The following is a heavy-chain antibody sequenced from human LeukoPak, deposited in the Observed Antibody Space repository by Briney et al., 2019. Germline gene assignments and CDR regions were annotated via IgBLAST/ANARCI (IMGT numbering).Heavy chain of an antibody. CDR1: GFTFSSYA. D-gene: IGHD6-13*01. V-gene: IGHV3-30-3*01. J-gene: IGHJ4*02. CDR3: ARDFRIRVAAAGYDMSGY. CDR2: ISYDGSNK. Sequence: GRSLRLSCAASGFTFSSYAMHWVRQAPGKGLEWVAVISYDGSNKYYADSVKGRFTISRDNSKSTLYLQMNSLRAEDTAVYYCARDFRIRVAAAGYDMSGYWGQGTLVTVSS.